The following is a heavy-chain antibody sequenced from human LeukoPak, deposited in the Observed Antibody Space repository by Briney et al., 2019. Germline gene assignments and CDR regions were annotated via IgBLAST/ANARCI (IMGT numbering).Heavy chain of an antibody. CDR1: GGSISSSSYY. V-gene: IGHV4-39*07. J-gene: IGHJ4*02. Sequence: SETLSLTCTVSGGSISSSSYYWGWIRQPPGKGLEWIGSIYYSGSTYYNPSLKSRVTISVDTSKNQFSLKLSSVTAADTAVYYCARGRTYYDSSGYYYAPAPFDYWGQGTLVTVSS. CDR2: IYYSGST. CDR3: ARGRTYYDSSGYYYAPAPFDY. D-gene: IGHD3-22*01.